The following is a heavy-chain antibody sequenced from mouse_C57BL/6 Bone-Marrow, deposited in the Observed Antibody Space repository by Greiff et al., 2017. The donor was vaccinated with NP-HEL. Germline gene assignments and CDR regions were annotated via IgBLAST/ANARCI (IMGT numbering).Heavy chain of an antibody. J-gene: IGHJ2*01. CDR3: ARDGYYGDY. V-gene: IGHV5-4*01. CDR2: ISDGGSYT. Sequence: EVKLMESGGGLVKPGGSLKLSCAASGFTFSSYAMSWVRQTPETRLEWVATISDGGSYTYYPDNVKGRFPISRDNAKNNLYLQMGHLKAEDTAMYYCARDGYYGDYWGQGTTLTVSS. D-gene: IGHD2-3*01. CDR1: GFTFSSYA.